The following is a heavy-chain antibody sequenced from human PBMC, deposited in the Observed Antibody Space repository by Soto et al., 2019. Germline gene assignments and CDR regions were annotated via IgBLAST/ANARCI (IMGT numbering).Heavy chain of an antibody. CDR2: IYYSGST. D-gene: IGHD5-12*01. V-gene: IGHV4-59*01. CDR3: ARGKYSGYEVWFDP. CDR1: GGSISSYY. Sequence: SETLSLTCTVSGGSISSYYWSWIRQPPGKGLEWIGYIYYSGSTNYNPSLKSRVTISVDTSKNQFSLKLSSVTAADTAVYYCARGKYSGYEVWFDPWGQGTLVTVSS. J-gene: IGHJ5*02.